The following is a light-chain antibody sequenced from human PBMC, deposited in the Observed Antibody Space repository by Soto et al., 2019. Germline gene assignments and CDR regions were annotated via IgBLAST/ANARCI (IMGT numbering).Light chain of an antibody. CDR1: SDDVGAYNY. V-gene: IGLV2-14*01. J-gene: IGLJ1*01. Sequence: QSALTQPASVSGSPGQSITISCTGSSDDVGAYNYVSWYQQYPGKAPKLIIYQVNNRPSGISNRFSGSKSGNTASLTISGLQTEDEADYHCSSFTTSRTYVFGTGTKVTVL. CDR2: QVN. CDR3: SSFTTSRTYV.